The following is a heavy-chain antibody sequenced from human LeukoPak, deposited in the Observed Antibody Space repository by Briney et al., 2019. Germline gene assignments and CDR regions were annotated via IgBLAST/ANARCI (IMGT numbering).Heavy chain of an antibody. CDR2: ISSSGSTI. V-gene: IGHV3-48*03. J-gene: IGHJ4*02. CDR3: ARAYTFGGVIVAFDY. CDR1: GFTFSSYE. D-gene: IGHD3-16*02. Sequence: PGGSLRLSCAASGFTFSSYEMNWVRQAPGKGLEWVSYISSSGSTIYYEDSVKGRFTISRDNAKNSLYLQMNSLRAEATAFYYCARAYTFGGVIVAFDYWGQGTLVTVSS.